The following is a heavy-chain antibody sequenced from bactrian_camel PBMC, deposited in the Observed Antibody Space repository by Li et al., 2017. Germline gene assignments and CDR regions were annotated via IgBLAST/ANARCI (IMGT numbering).Heavy chain of an antibody. CDR3: AIARAERKEEGTWYCFWTFGY. V-gene: IGHV3S55*01. J-gene: IGHJ6*01. D-gene: IGHD6*01. CDR2: INSEGIT. Sequence: VQLVESGGGSVQTGGSLRLSCTLHGLTFDDSDIAWYRQPLGNACELVSTINSEGITWYSESVKGRFTISQDNAKNMVHLQMNSLKPEDTAMYYCAIARAERKEEGTWYCFWTFGYWDQGTQVTVS. CDR1: GLTFDDSD.